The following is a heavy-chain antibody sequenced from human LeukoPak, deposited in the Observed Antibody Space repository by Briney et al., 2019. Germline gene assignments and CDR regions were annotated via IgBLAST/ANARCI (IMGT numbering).Heavy chain of an antibody. D-gene: IGHD3-22*01. CDR1: GVSISSYY. Sequence: SETLSLTCTVSGVSISSYYWSWIRQPPGKGPEWVGYIYYTGGTNYNPSLKSRVTIPVDLSKKQFSLKLSSVTGTDTAVYYCARRYYDSRDYHYFDYWGQGALVTVSS. V-gene: IGHV4-59*08. CDR2: IYYTGGT. J-gene: IGHJ4*02. CDR3: ARRYYDSRDYHYFDY.